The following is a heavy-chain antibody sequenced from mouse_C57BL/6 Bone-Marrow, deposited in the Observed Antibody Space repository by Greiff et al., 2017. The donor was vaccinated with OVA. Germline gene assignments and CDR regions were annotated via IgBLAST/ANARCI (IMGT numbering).Heavy chain of an antibody. V-gene: IGHV1-4*01. CDR2: INPSSGYT. CDR1: GYTFTSYT. Sequence: QVQLKQSGAELARPGASVKMSCKASGYTFTSYTMHWVKQRPGPGLAWIGYINPSSGYTKYNQKFKDKATLTADKSSSTAYMQLSSLTYEDSAVYYSTRDTLFDYWGQGTTLTVSS. J-gene: IGHJ2*01. CDR3: TRDTLFDY.